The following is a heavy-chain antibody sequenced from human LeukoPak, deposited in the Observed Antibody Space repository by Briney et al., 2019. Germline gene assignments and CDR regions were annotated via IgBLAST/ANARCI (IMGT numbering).Heavy chain of an antibody. Sequence: GASVKVSCKASGYTFTSYGISWVRQAPGQGLEWMGWISAYNGNTNYAQKLQGRVTMTPDTSPSTAYMELRSLRSDDTAVYYCARDPVVYGDYTPHYYMDVWGKGTTVTVSS. CDR3: ARDPVVYGDYTPHYYMDV. V-gene: IGHV1-18*01. D-gene: IGHD4-17*01. J-gene: IGHJ6*03. CDR1: GYTFTSYG. CDR2: ISAYNGNT.